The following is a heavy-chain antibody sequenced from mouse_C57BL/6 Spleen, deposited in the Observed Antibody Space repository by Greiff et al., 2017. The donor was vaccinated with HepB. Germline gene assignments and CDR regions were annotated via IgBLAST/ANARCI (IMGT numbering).Heavy chain of an antibody. CDR2: IYPSDSET. V-gene: IGHV1-61*01. CDR3: AIPPYYCNYEAY. CDR1: GYTFTSYW. Sequence: QVQLKQPGAELVRPGSSVKLSCKASGYTFTSYWMDWVKQRPGQGLEWIGNIYPSDSETHYNQKFKDKATLTVDKSSSTAYMQLSSLTSEDSAVYYCAIPPYYCNYEAYWGQGTLVTVSA. D-gene: IGHD2-10*01. J-gene: IGHJ3*01.